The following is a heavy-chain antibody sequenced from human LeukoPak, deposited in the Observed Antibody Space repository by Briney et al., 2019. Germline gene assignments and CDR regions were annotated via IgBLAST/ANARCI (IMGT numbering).Heavy chain of an antibody. J-gene: IGHJ4*02. V-gene: IGHV3-30-3*01. Sequence: GGSLRLSCAASGFMFSSYALSWVRQAPGKGLEWVAVISYDGSNKYYADSVKGRFTISRDNSKNTLYLQMNSLRAEDTAVYYCARERGGIQLWFNFDYWGQGTLVTVSS. CDR3: ARERGGIQLWFNFDY. CDR2: ISYDGSNK. D-gene: IGHD5-18*01. CDR1: GFMFSSYA.